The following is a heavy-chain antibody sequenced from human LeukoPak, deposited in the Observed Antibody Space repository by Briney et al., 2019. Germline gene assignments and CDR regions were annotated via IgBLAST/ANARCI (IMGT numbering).Heavy chain of an antibody. J-gene: IGHJ3*01. Sequence: SETLSLTCTVSGGSISSGSYYWSWIRQPAGKGLEWIGRIYTSGSTNYNPSLKSRVTMSVETSKNQFSLNLTSLTAADTAVYYCARGRIFRFWGQGTMVIVSS. CDR2: IYTSGST. V-gene: IGHV4-61*02. CDR1: GGSISSGSYY. CDR3: ARGRIFRF. D-gene: IGHD3-3*01.